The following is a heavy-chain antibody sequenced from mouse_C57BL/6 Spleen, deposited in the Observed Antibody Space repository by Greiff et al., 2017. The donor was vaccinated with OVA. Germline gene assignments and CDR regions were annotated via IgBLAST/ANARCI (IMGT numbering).Heavy chain of an antibody. V-gene: IGHV1-82*01. D-gene: IGHD2-5*01. CDR1: GYAFSSSW. Sequence: VQLQQSGPELVKPGASVKISCKASGYAFSSSWMNWVKQRPGKGLEWIGRIYPGDGDTNYNGKFKGKATLTADTSSSTAYMQLSSLTSEDSAVYFCARGEAYYSNSYYFDYWGQGTTLTVSS. CDR2: IYPGDGDT. J-gene: IGHJ2*01. CDR3: ARGEAYYSNSYYFDY.